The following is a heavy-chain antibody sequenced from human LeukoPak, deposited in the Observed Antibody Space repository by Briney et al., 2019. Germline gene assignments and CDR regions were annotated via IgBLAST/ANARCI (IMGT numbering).Heavy chain of an antibody. CDR3: ARDMTTVTTAYFHH. CDR2: ISGSGGST. CDR1: GFTFSSYA. J-gene: IGHJ1*01. D-gene: IGHD4-17*01. V-gene: IGHV3-23*01. Sequence: PGGSLRLSCAASGFTFSSYAMSWVRQAPGKGLEWVSAISGSGGSTYYADSVKGRFTISRDNSKNTLYLQMNSLRAEDTALYYCARDMTTVTTAYFHHWGQGTLVTVSS.